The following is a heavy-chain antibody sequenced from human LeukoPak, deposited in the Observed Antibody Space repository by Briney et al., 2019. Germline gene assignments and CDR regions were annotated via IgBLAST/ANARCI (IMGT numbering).Heavy chain of an antibody. CDR2: IYHSGTT. D-gene: IGHD1-26*01. CDR1: GGSISSYY. V-gene: IGHV4-59*12. Sequence: SETLSLTCTVSGGSISSYYWSWIRQPPGKGLEWIGSIYHSGTTYYNPSLKRGVSISVDTSKNQFSLKLSSVTAADTAVYYCATTTIRLGYWGQGTLVTVSS. CDR3: ATTTIRLGY. J-gene: IGHJ4*02.